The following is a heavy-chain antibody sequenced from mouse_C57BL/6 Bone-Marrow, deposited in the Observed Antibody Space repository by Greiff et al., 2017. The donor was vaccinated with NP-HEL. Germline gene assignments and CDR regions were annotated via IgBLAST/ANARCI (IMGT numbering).Heavy chain of an antibody. CDR1: GFTFSDFY. CDR2: SRNKANDYTT. Sequence: EVQLVESGGGLVQSGRSLRLSCATSGFTFSDFYMEWVRQAPGKGLEWIAASRNKANDYTTEYSASVKGRFIVSRDTSQSILYLQMNALRAEDTAIYYCARDAFYYGIHYYAMDYWGQGTSVTVSS. J-gene: IGHJ4*01. D-gene: IGHD2-1*01. CDR3: ARDAFYYGIHYYAMDY. V-gene: IGHV7-1*01.